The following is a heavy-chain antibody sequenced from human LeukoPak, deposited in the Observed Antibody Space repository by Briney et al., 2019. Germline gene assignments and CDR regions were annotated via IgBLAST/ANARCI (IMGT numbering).Heavy chain of an antibody. D-gene: IGHD3-16*01. V-gene: IGHV3-74*01. CDR1: GYTFGSYW. Sequence: GGSLRLSCAASGYTFGSYWMYWVRQAPGKGLVWVSRINNDGSSTIYADSVKGRFTISRDNAKNALYLQMNSLRGDDTAVYYCVRDNGGEHLWGQGTLVTVSS. J-gene: IGHJ4*02. CDR3: VRDNGGEHL. CDR2: INNDGSST.